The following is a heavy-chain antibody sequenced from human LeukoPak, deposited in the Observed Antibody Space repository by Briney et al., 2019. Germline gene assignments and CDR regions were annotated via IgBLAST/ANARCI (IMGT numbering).Heavy chain of an antibody. CDR1: GFTFSSYS. CDR3: AKERGTAMVRSYYMDV. CDR2: ISSSGSTI. Sequence: GGSLRLSCAASGFTFSSYSMNWVRQAPGKGLEWVSYISSSGSTIYYADSVKGRFTISRDNAKNSLYLQMNSLRAEDTAVYYCAKERGTAMVRSYYMDVWGKGTTVTVSS. J-gene: IGHJ6*03. D-gene: IGHD5-18*01. V-gene: IGHV3-48*04.